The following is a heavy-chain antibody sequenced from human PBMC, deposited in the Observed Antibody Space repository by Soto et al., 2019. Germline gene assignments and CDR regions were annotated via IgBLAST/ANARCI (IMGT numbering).Heavy chain of an antibody. V-gene: IGHV1-18*01. J-gene: IGHJ4*02. CDR3: ARDPDLGDQQY. D-gene: IGHD3-16*01. Sequence: QVQLVQSGGEVKKPGASVKVSCKTSGYTFTTYGISWVRQAPGQGLEWVGWISAYSGKTHYAQKFPGKVTMTTDTATNTAYLELRSLRSDFTAVYYCARDPDLGDQQYWCQGTLVTVSS. CDR1: GYTFTTYG. CDR2: ISAYSGKT.